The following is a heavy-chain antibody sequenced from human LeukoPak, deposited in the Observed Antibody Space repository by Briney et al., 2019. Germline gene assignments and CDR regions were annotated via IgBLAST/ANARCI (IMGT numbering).Heavy chain of an antibody. CDR1: GYSFTSGHY. CDR2: IYHTGST. CDR3: ARYCSSTSCILRGFDY. D-gene: IGHD2-2*01. V-gene: IGHV4-38-2*01. J-gene: IGHJ4*02. Sequence: SETLSLTCSVSGYSFTSGHYWGWIRQPPGKGLEWTGNIYHTGSTHYNPSLKSRVTISVDTSKNQFSLKLSSVTAADTAVYYCARYCSSTSCILRGFDYWGQGTLVTVSS.